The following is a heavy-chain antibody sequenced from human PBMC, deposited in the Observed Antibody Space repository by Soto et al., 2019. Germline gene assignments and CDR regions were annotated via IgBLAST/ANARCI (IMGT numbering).Heavy chain of an antibody. J-gene: IGHJ6*02. D-gene: IGHD5-12*01. CDR1: GGTFSSYA. CDR3: ARDNTGYSGYDPIYYYYYGMDV. CDR2: IIPIFGTA. V-gene: IGHV1-69*13. Sequence: SVKVSCKASGGTFSSYAISWVRQAPGQGLEWMGGIIPIFGTANHAQKFQGRVTITADESTSTAYMELSSLRSEDTAVYYCARDNTGYSGYDPIYYYYYGMDVWGQGTTVTVSS.